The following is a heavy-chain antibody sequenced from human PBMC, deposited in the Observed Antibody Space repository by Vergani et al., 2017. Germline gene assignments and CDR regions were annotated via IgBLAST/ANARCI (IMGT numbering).Heavy chain of an antibody. V-gene: IGHV3-21*01. J-gene: IGHJ4*02. Sequence: EVQLVESGGGLVKPGGSLRLSCAASGFTFSSYSMNWVRQAPGKGLEWVSSISSSSSYIYYADSVKGRFTISRDNAKNSLYLQMNSRRAEDTAVYYCARGSSSWSFDYWGQGTLVTVSS. CDR2: ISSSSSYI. CDR1: GFTFSSYS. D-gene: IGHD6-13*01. CDR3: ARGSSSWSFDY.